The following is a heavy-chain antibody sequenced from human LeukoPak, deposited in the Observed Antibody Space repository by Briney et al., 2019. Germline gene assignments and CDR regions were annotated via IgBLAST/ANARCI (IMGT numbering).Heavy chain of an antibody. J-gene: IGHJ4*02. D-gene: IGHD3-9*01. Sequence: PGGSLRLSCAASGFTFSSYWMSWVRQAPGKGLEWVANIKQDGSEKYYVDSVKGRFTISRDNAKNSLYLQMNSLRAEDTAVYYCARDTSTYFDWLSSPGYKDYWGQGTLVTVSS. V-gene: IGHV3-7*01. CDR1: GFTFSSYW. CDR2: IKQDGSEK. CDR3: ARDTSTYFDWLSSPGYKDY.